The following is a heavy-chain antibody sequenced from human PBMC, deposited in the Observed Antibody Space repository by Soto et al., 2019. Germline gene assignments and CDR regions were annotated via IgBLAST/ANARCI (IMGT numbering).Heavy chain of an antibody. V-gene: IGHV1-2*02. J-gene: IGHJ5*02. CDR1: GYTFTGYY. D-gene: IGHD6-13*01. Sequence: ASVKVSCKASGYTFTGYYMHWVRQAPGQGLEWMGWINPNSGGTNYAQKFQGRVTMTRDTSISTAYMELSRLRSDDTAVYYCARDGQQHKNVGFPFNWLDPWGQGTRVTVSS. CDR3: ARDGQQHKNVGFPFNWLDP. CDR2: INPNSGGT.